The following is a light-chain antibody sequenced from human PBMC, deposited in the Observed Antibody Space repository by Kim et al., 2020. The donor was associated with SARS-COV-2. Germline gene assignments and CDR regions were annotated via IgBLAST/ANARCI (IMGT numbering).Light chain of an antibody. CDR3: LLYYANAQV. Sequence: PGRTVTLTCASSTGAGTSGYYPTWFQQKPGQAPRALIYSTNNKHSWTPARFSGSLLGGKAALTLSGVQPEDEGDYYCLLYYANAQVFGGGTQLTVL. CDR2: STN. CDR1: TGAGTSGYY. V-gene: IGLV7-43*01. J-gene: IGLJ3*02.